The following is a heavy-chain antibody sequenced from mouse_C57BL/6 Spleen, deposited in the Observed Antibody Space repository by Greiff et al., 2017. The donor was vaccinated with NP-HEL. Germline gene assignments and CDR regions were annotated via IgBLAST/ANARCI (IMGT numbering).Heavy chain of an antibody. CDR2: IYPRSGNT. J-gene: IGHJ4*01. Sequence: VQLQESGAELARPGASVKLSCKASGYTFTSYGISWVKQRTGQGLEWIGEIYPRSGNTYYNEKFKGKATLTADKSSSTAYMELRSLTSEDSAVYFCARSGDGYDYAMDYWGQGTSVTVSS. D-gene: IGHD2-2*01. CDR1: GYTFTSYG. CDR3: ARSGDGYDYAMDY. V-gene: IGHV1-81*01.